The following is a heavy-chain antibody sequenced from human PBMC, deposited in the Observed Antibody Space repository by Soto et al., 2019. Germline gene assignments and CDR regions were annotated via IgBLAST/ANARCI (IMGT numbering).Heavy chain of an antibody. CDR3: ARGLAARATIFEY. CDR2: IYYSGNT. Sequence: SETLSLTYTVSTGSISNYYWSWIRQPPGKGLEWIGYIYYSGNTNYNPSLKSRVTISVDTSKNQFSLKLSSVTAADTAVYYCARGLAARATIFEYWGQGTLVTVSS. CDR1: TGSISNYY. J-gene: IGHJ4*02. V-gene: IGHV4-59*01. D-gene: IGHD6-6*01.